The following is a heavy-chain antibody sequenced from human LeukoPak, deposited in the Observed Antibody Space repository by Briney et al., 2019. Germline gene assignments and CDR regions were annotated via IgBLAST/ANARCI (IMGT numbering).Heavy chain of an antibody. CDR1: GFTFSSYA. Sequence: GGSLRLSCAASGFTFSSYAMSWVRQAPGKGLEWVSAISGSGSSTYYAYSVKGRFTISRDNSKNTLYLQMSSLRAEDTAVYSCAKDLSNPYKYYGMDVWGQGTTVTVSS. V-gene: IGHV3-23*01. J-gene: IGHJ6*02. D-gene: IGHD4-11*01. CDR3: AKDLSNPYKYYGMDV. CDR2: ISGSGSST.